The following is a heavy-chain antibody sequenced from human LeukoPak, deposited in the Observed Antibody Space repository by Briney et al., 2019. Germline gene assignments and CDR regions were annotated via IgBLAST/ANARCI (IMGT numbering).Heavy chain of an antibody. Sequence: RASETLSLTCAVYGGSFSGYYWSWIRQPPGKGLEWIGEINHSGSTNYNPSLESRVTISVDTSKNQFSLKLSSVTAADTAVYYCARGWPGAGVGIAVTIFDYWGQGTLVTVSS. D-gene: IGHD6-19*01. CDR1: GGSFSGYY. CDR3: ARGWPGAGVGIAVTIFDY. V-gene: IGHV4-34*01. CDR2: INHSGST. J-gene: IGHJ4*02.